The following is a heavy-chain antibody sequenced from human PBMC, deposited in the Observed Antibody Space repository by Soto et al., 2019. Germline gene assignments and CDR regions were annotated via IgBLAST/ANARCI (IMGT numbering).Heavy chain of an antibody. CDR3: ALGLMVYAQFDP. CDR2: IYYSGST. J-gene: IGHJ5*02. CDR1: GGSISSGGYY. V-gene: IGHV4-31*03. D-gene: IGHD2-8*01. Sequence: QVQLQESGPGLVKPSQTLSLTCTVSGGSISSGGYYWSWIRQHPGKGLEWIGYIYYSGSTYYNPSLKSRVTISVDTSKNQYSLKLSSVTAADTAVYCCALGLMVYAQFDPWGQGTLVTVSS.